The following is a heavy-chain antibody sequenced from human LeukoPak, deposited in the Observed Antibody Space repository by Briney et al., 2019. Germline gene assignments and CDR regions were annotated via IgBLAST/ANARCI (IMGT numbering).Heavy chain of an antibody. J-gene: IGHJ4*02. CDR2: IYHSGST. CDR1: GGSISSYY. V-gene: IGHV4-38-2*02. D-gene: IGHD3-16*01. Sequence: SETLSLTCTVSGGSISSYYWGWIRQPPGKGLEWIGSIYHSGSTYYNPSLKSRVTISVDTSKNQFSLKLSSVTAADTAVYYCARNYDYVWGSYVSFTPFDYWGQGTLVTVSS. CDR3: ARNYDYVWGSYVSFTPFDY.